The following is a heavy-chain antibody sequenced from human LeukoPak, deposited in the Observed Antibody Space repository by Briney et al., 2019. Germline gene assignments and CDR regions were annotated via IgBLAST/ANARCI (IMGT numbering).Heavy chain of an antibody. Sequence: SETLSLTCTVSGGSISSYYWSWIRQPPGKGLEWIGYIYYSGSTNYNPSLKSRVTISVDTSKNQFSLKLSSVTAADTAVYYCASLTVVPAAGDAFDIWGQGTMVTVSS. CDR2: IYYSGST. D-gene: IGHD2-2*01. V-gene: IGHV4-59*01. CDR3: ASLTVVPAAGDAFDI. J-gene: IGHJ3*02. CDR1: GGSISSYY.